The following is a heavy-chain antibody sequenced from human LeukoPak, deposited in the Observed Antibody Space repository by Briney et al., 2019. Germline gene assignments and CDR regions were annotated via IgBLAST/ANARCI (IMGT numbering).Heavy chain of an antibody. CDR2: INPNSGGT. J-gene: IGHJ4*02. Sequence: EASVKVSCKASGYTFTGYYMHWVRQAPGQGLEWMGWINPNSGGTNYAQKFQGRVTMTRDTSISTAYMELSRLRSDDTAVYYCAGSSYSSGYYGPWGQGTLVTVSS. CDR3: AGSSYSSGYYGP. D-gene: IGHD3-22*01. V-gene: IGHV1-2*02. CDR1: GYTFTGYY.